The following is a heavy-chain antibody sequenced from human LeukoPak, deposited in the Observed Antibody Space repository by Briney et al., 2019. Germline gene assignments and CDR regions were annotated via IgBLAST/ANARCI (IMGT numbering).Heavy chain of an antibody. CDR2: INHSGST. CDR3: ARGRPYYCSSTSCRDRYYYYYMDV. J-gene: IGHJ6*03. D-gene: IGHD2-2*01. CDR1: GGSFSGYY. Sequence: PSETLSLTCAVYGGSFSGYYWSWIRQPPGKGLEWIGEINHSGSTNHNPSLKSRVTISVDTSKNQFSLKLSSVTAADTAVYYCARGRPYYCSSTSCRDRYYYYYMDVWGKGTTVTVSS. V-gene: IGHV4-34*01.